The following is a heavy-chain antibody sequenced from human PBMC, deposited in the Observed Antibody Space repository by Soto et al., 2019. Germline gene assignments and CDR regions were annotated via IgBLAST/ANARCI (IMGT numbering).Heavy chain of an antibody. CDR1: GGTFSSYA. CDR3: ARVPTRFLEWPGGDY. V-gene: IGHV1-69*12. J-gene: IGHJ4*02. D-gene: IGHD3-3*01. Sequence: QVQLVQSGAEVKKPGSSVKVSCKASGGTFSSYAISWVRQAPGQGLEWMGGIIPIFGTANYTQKFQGRVTITADESTSTAYLELSSLRSEDTAVYYCARVPTRFLEWPGGDYWGQGTLVTVSS. CDR2: IIPIFGTA.